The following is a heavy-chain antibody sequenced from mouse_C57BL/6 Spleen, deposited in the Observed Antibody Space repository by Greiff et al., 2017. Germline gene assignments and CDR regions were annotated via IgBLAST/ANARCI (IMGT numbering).Heavy chain of an antibody. V-gene: IGHV2-2*01. CDR2: IWSGGST. J-gene: IGHJ2*01. Sequence: QVQLKESGPGLVQPSQSLSITCTVSGFSFTSYGVHWVRQSPGKGLEWLGVIWSGGSTDYNAAFISRLSISKDNSKSHVFYKMNSLQADDTAIYYCARQRGGYYLDYWGHGTTRTVSS. CDR1: GFSFTSYG. CDR3: ARQRGGYYLDY. D-gene: IGHD1-1*02.